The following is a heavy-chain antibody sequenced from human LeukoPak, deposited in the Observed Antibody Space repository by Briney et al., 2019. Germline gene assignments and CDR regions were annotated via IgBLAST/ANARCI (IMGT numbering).Heavy chain of an antibody. CDR1: GFIFSKLD. J-gene: IGHJ4*02. D-gene: IGHD1-26*01. V-gene: IGHV3-7*01. Sequence: PGGSLRLSCAASGFIFSKLDMHWVRQAPGKGLEWVANIKQDGSEKYYVDSVKGRFTISRDNTKSSLYLQMNSLRAEDTAVYYCARGATYAYYQDYWGQGTLVTVSS. CDR3: ARGATYAYYQDY. CDR2: IKQDGSEK.